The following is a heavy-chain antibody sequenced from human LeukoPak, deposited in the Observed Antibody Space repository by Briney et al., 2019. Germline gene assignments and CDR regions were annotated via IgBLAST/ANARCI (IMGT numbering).Heavy chain of an antibody. J-gene: IGHJ6*03. D-gene: IGHD2/OR15-2a*01. CDR1: GFTFTRYG. CDR3: AKGSFYCTSSTCPQYYYYTDV. CDR2: VRYDGSEK. V-gene: IGHV3-30*02. Sequence: GGSLRLSCAASGFTFTRYGLHWVRQAPGKGLEWVAFVRYDGSEKYYADSVKGRFTISRDDSRNTVFLQMNSLTAEDTAVYYCAKGSFYCTSSTCPQYYYYTDVWGKGTTVTVSS.